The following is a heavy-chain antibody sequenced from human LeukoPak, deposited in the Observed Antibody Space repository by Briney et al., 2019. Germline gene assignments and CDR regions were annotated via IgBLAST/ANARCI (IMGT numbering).Heavy chain of an antibody. J-gene: IGHJ4*02. CDR2: INPAGDT. CDR1: GFTFSTYD. Sequence: GGSLRLSCAASGFTFSTYDMHWVRQATGKGLEWVSGINPAGDTYYPGSVKGRFTISREDAKNSFYLQMNSLRVGDTAVYYCAKGAGSMDSSGYYGGFDNWGQGTLVTVSS. D-gene: IGHD3-22*01. CDR3: AKGAGSMDSSGYYGGFDN. V-gene: IGHV3-13*04.